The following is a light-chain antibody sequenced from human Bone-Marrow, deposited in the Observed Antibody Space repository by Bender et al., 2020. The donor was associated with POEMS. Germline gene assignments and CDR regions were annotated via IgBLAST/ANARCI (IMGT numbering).Light chain of an antibody. CDR2: DVT. Sequence: VLTQPSSVAVAPGKTAKITCEGNNIGSKSVNWYQQHPGKAPKLMIFDVTNRPSGVSNRFSGSKSGNTASLTISGLQAEDEADYYCSSYTTSSTTIFGGGTQLTVL. CDR3: SSYTTSSTTI. CDR1: NIGSKS. V-gene: IGLV2-14*03. J-gene: IGLJ7*01.